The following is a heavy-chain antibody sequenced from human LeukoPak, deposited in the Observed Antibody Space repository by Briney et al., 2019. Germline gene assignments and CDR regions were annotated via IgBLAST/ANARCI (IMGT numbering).Heavy chain of an antibody. CDR3: ARQGSSSWYPDY. CDR1: GGSISSYY. CDR2: IYYSGST. D-gene: IGHD6-13*01. J-gene: IGHJ4*02. V-gene: IGHV4-59*08. Sequence: SETLSLTCTVSGGSISSYYWSWIRQPPGKGLEWIGYIYYSGSTNYNPSLKSRVTISVDTSKNQFPLKLSSVTAADTAVYYCARQGSSSWYPDYWGQGTLVTVSS.